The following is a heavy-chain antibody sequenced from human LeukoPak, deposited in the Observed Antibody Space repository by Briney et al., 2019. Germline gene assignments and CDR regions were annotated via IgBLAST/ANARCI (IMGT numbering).Heavy chain of an antibody. CDR1: GYSISSGYY. CDR2: LDHSGST. J-gene: IGHJ5*02. Sequence: PSETLSLTCTVSGYSISSGYYWGWIRQSPGKGLEWIGSLDHSGSTYYNPSLKSRVTILVDTSKNQFSLRLASVTVADTALYYCARVAYGWGGFDPWGQGTLVTVST. CDR3: ARVAYGWGGFDP. D-gene: IGHD3-16*01. V-gene: IGHV4-38-2*02.